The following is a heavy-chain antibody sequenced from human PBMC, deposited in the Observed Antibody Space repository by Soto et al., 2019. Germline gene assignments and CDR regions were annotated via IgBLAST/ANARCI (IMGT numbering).Heavy chain of an antibody. J-gene: IGHJ4*02. V-gene: IGHV3-23*01. D-gene: IGHD1-1*01. CDR2: ISGSGGST. CDR3: AWDWNDTKQLPSDYPNSDY. Sequence: GGSLRLSCAASGFTFSSYAMSWVRQAPGKGLEWVSAISGSGGSTYYADSVKGRFTISRDNSKNTLYLQMNSLRAEDTAVYYCAWDWNDTKQLPSDYPNSDYWGQGTLVTVSS. CDR1: GFTFSSYA.